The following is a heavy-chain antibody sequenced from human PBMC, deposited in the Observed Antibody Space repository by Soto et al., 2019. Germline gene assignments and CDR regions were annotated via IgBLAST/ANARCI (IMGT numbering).Heavy chain of an antibody. D-gene: IGHD3-16*01. V-gene: IGHV1-69*02. Sequence: QVQLVQSGAEVKKPGSSVKVSCKAYGGTFSSSTISWVRQAPGQGLEWMGRIITILGIADYAQKFQGRVTITADKSTSTAYMELSSLRSEDTAVYYFARAVIWSPAGYFDYWGQGTLVTVSS. CDR3: ARAVIWSPAGYFDY. CDR1: GGTFSSST. CDR2: IITILGIA. J-gene: IGHJ4*02.